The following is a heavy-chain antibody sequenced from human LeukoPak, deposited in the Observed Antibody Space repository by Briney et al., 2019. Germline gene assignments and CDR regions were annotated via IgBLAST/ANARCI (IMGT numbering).Heavy chain of an antibody. D-gene: IGHD6-19*01. CDR3: VRGEPAFSSGWYTYYFDY. J-gene: IGHJ4*02. Sequence: PSETLSLTCTVSGGSVSSGSYYWSWIRQPPGRGLEWIGYIYYSGSTNYNPSLKSRVTISLDTSKNQFSLKLTSVTAADTAVYYCVRGEPAFSSGWYTYYFDYWGQGILVTVSS. V-gene: IGHV4-61*01. CDR1: GGSVSSGSYY. CDR2: IYYSGST.